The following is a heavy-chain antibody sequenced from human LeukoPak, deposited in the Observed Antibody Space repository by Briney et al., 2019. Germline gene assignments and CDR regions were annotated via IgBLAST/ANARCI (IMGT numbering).Heavy chain of an antibody. CDR1: GGSISSSSYY. V-gene: IGHV4-39*07. J-gene: IGHJ4*02. Sequence: SETLSLTCTVSGGSISSSSYYWGWIRQPPGKGLEWIGSIYYSGSTYYNPSLKSRVTISVDTSKNQFSLKLSSVTAADTAVYYCARVFSSWPHYYFDYWGQGTLVTVSS. CDR3: ARVFSSWPHYYFDY. CDR2: IYYSGST. D-gene: IGHD6-13*01.